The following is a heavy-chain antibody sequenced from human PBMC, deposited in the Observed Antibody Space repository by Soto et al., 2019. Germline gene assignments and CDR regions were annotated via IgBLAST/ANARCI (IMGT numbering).Heavy chain of an antibody. J-gene: IGHJ6*02. CDR3: ARGAPHDYGDYSYYGMDV. D-gene: IGHD4-17*01. V-gene: IGHV1-69*01. CDR1: GGTFSSYA. CDR2: VIPIFGTA. Sequence: QVQLVQSGAEVKKPGSSVKVSCKASGGTFSSYAISWVRQAPGQGLEWMGGVIPIFGTANYEQKFQGRVTITADEATSTAYMELSSLRSEDTAVYYCARGAPHDYGDYSYYGMDVWGQGTTVTVSS.